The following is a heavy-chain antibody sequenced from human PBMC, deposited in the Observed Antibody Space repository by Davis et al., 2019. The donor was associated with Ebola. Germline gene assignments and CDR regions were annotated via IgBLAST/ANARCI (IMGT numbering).Heavy chain of an antibody. V-gene: IGHV3-33*01. D-gene: IGHD1-26*01. CDR3: ARDRYSGSPAYYYYYGMDV. CDR1: GFAFSSYG. CDR2: IWYDGSNK. Sequence: GESLKISCAASGFAFSSYGMHWVRQAPGKGLEWVAVIWYDGSNKYYADSVKGRFTISRDNSKNTLYLQMNSLRAEDTAVYYCARDRYSGSPAYYYYYGMDVWGKGTTVTVSS. J-gene: IGHJ6*04.